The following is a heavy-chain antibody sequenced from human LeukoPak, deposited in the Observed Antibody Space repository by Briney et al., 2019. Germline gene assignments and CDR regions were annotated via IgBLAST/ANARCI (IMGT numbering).Heavy chain of an antibody. CDR2: VYSDSRT. Sequence: GGSLRLSCAASGFTVSTNFMSWVRQPPGRGLEWVSVVYSDSRTSYADPVRGRFTISRDNSKNMLYLQMSSLRAEDTAVYYCARELVAGGGRRGMDVWGQGTTVTVSS. V-gene: IGHV3-66*01. CDR1: GFTVSTNF. D-gene: IGHD6-19*01. CDR3: ARELVAGGGRRGMDV. J-gene: IGHJ6*02.